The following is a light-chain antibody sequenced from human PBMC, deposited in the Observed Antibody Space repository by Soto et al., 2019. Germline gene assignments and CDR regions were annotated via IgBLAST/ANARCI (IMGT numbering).Light chain of an antibody. J-gene: IGKJ4*01. CDR2: GSS. V-gene: IGKV1-9*01. CDR3: QQVNSYPVVT. CDR1: QAIGSY. Sequence: IQLTQSPSSLSASVGDRVTITCRSSQAIGSYLAWYQQKPGKAPILLIYGSSTLQTGISSRSSGSRSGTDFSLTNSNLQPEDFATYYCQQVNSYPVVTFGGGTKVEVK.